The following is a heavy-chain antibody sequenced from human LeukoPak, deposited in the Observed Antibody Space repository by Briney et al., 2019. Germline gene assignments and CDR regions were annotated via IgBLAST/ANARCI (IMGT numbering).Heavy chain of an antibody. CDR3: ARLTRMVRGVILAYYYYMDV. CDR1: GGSFSGYY. D-gene: IGHD3-10*01. Sequence: SETLSLTCAVYGGSFSGYYWNWIRQPPGKGLEWIGEINHSGSTNYNPSLKSRVTISVGKSKNQFSLKLSSVTAADTAVYYCARLTRMVRGVILAYYYYMDVWGKGTTVTISS. J-gene: IGHJ6*03. CDR2: INHSGST. V-gene: IGHV4-34*01.